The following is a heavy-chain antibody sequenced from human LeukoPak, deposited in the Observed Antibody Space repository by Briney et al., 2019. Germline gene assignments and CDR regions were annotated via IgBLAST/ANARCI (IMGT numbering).Heavy chain of an antibody. V-gene: IGHV3-74*01. CDR3: ARDRVSGSYKGYLDY. CDR1: GSTFSTYW. D-gene: IGHD6-19*01. J-gene: IGHJ4*02. CDR2: INSDGSRT. Sequence: GGSLRLSCAASGSTFSTYWMHWVRHVPGKGLVWVSRINSDGSRTNYADSVKGRFTISRDNAKNTLYLQMSSLRAEDTAVYFCARDRVSGSYKGYLDYWGQGILVTVSS.